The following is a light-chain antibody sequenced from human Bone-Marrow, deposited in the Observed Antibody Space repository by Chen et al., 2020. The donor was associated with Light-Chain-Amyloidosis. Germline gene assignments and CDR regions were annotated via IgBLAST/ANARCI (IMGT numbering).Light chain of an antibody. CDR3: STYTITNPRV. V-gene: IGLV2-14*01. Sequence: FALTQPASVSGSPGQSITISCTGPSCDVGGDNTVPWYQQHPDKAPKLMIYEVTNRPSWVPDSFDGSKSDNTASLAISGLQTEDEADYFGSTYTITNPRVFESGTMVTVL. J-gene: IGLJ1*01. CDR2: EVT. CDR1: SCDVGGDNT.